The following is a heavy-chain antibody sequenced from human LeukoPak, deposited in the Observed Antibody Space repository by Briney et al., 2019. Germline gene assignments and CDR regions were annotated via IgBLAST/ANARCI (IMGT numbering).Heavy chain of an antibody. J-gene: IGHJ5*02. D-gene: IGHD3-3*01. CDR3: ARGHVLRFLEWLTHNWFDP. Sequence: PSETLSLTCTVSGGSISSGGYYWSWIRQPPGKGLEWIGEINHSGSTNYNPSLKSRVTISVDTSKNQFSLKLSSVTAADTAVYYCARGHVLRFLEWLTHNWFDPWGQGTLVTVSS. CDR2: INHSGST. CDR1: GGSISSGGYY. V-gene: IGHV4-39*07.